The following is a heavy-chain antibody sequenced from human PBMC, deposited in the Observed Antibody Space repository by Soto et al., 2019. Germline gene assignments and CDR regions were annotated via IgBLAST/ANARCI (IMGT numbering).Heavy chain of an antibody. CDR2: IYPGDSDT. D-gene: IGHD6-13*01. J-gene: IGHJ6*02. Sequence: PGESLKISCKGSGYSFTTYWIGWVRQMPGKGLEGMVIIYPGDSDTRYSPSFQGQVTISADKSINTTYLQWSSLKASDTAIYYCAGQAAAGKYYYAMDVWGQGTTVTVSS. CDR3: AGQAAAGKYYYAMDV. CDR1: GYSFTTYW. V-gene: IGHV5-51*01.